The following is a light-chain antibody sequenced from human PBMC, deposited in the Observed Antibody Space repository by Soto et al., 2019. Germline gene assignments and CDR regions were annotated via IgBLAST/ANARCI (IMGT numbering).Light chain of an antibody. CDR2: DAS. J-gene: IGKJ1*01. CDR3: QKCSNWHPK. V-gene: IGKV3-11*01. CDR1: QSVDSY. Sequence: EIVLTQSPATLSLSPGERATLSCRASQSVDSYLAWYQQKPGQAPRLLIYDASNRATGIPARFSGSGSGTDFTLTISSLETEDFEVYYCQKCSNWHPKFGQGTKV.